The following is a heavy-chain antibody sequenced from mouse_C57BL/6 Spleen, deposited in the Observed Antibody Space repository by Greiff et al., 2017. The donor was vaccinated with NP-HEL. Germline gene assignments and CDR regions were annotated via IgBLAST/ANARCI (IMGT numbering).Heavy chain of an antibody. V-gene: IGHV1-52*01. CDR3: AREESYAMDY. CDR2: IDPSDSET. CDR1: GYTFTSYW. Sequence: QVHVKQPGAELVRPGSSVKLSCKASGYTFTSYWMHWVKQRPIQGLEWIGNIDPSDSETHYNQKFKDKATLTVDKSSSTAYMQLSSLTSEDSAVYYCAREESYAMDYWGQGTSVTVSS. J-gene: IGHJ4*01.